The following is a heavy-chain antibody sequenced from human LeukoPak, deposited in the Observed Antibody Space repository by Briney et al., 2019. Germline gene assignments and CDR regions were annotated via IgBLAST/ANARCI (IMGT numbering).Heavy chain of an antibody. V-gene: IGHV4-59*01. Sequence: PSETLSLTCTVSGGSISSYYWSWIRQPPGEGLEWIGYIYYSGSTNYNPSLKSRVTISVDTSKNQFSLKLSSVTAADTAVYYCARGRHYDSSGYPRLFDYWGQGTLVTVSS. CDR3: ARGRHYDSSGYPRLFDY. CDR1: GGSISSYY. J-gene: IGHJ4*02. CDR2: IYYSGST. D-gene: IGHD3-22*01.